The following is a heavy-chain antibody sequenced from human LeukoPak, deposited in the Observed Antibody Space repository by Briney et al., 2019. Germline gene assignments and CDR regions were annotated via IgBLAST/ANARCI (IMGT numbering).Heavy chain of an antibody. CDR2: AYYRSHWST. CDR1: GDSVSSNSAA. Sequence: SQTLSLTRAISGDSVSSNSAAWNWVRQSPSRGLEWLGRAYYRSHWSTDYAVSVRSRILINVDTSNNQFSLQLNSVTPEDTAVYYCARAAGYSSGFYDFWGQGTLVTVSS. CDR3: ARAAGYSSGFYDF. J-gene: IGHJ4*02. D-gene: IGHD6-19*01. V-gene: IGHV6-1*01.